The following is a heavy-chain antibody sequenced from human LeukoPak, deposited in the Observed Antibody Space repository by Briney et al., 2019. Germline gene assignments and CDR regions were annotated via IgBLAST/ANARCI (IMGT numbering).Heavy chain of an antibody. V-gene: IGHV4-59*08. CDR2: IYVTGT. CDR3: ARHIGGGIEDMDV. CDR1: GGSIGTYY. J-gene: IGHJ6*03. D-gene: IGHD3-16*02. Sequence: SETLSLTCTVSGGSIGTYYWSWIRQSPGKGLEWIGYIYVTGTRYNPYLQSRVTISVDRSRNQFFLKMGSATAADTAVYYCARHIGGGIEDMDVWGKGTKVIVSS.